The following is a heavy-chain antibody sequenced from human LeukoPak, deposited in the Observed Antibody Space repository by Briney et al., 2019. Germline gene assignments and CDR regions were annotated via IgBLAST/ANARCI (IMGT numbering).Heavy chain of an antibody. CDR2: IKQDGSEK. V-gene: IGHV3-7*01. CDR3: ARVKAAAGTGWFDP. D-gene: IGHD6-13*01. J-gene: IGHJ5*02. CDR1: GFTFSRYW. Sequence: GGSLRLSCAASGFTFSRYWVSWVRQAPGKGLEWVANIKQDGSEKYYVDSVKGRFTISRDNAKNSLYLQMNSLRAEDTAVYYCARVKAAAGTGWFDPWGQGTLVTVSS.